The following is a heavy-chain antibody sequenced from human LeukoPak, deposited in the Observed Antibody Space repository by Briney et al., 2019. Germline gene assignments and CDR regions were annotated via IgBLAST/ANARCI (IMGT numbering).Heavy chain of an antibody. CDR1: GFTFSSYW. V-gene: IGHV3-7*01. CDR3: AREGCSGGSCYHNWFDP. J-gene: IGHJ5*02. CDR2: INQDGSEK. Sequence: GGSLRLSCAASGFTFSSYWMSWVRQAPGKGLEWVANINQDGSEKYYVDPVKGRFTISRDNAKNSLYLQMNSLRAEDTAVYYCAREGCSGGSCYHNWFDPWGQGTLVTVSS. D-gene: IGHD2-15*01.